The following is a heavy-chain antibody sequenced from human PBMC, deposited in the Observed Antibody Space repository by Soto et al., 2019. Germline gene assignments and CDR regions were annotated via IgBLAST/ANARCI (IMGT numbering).Heavy chain of an antibody. Sequence: QVQLVESGGGVVQPGRSLRLSCAASGFTFSSYGMHWVRQAPGKGLEWVAVIWYDGSNKYYADSVKGRFTISRDNSKNKLYLQMNSLRAEDTAVYYCASKGGPFDYWGQGTLVTVSS. CDR1: GFTFSSYG. D-gene: IGHD2-15*01. V-gene: IGHV3-33*01. CDR2: IWYDGSNK. CDR3: ASKGGPFDY. J-gene: IGHJ4*02.